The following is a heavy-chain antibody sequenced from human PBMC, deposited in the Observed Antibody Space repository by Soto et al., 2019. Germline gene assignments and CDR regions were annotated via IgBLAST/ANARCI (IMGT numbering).Heavy chain of an antibody. CDR2: IIPIFGTA. V-gene: IGHV1-69*01. J-gene: IGHJ5*02. D-gene: IGHD3-22*01. Sequence: QVQLVQSGAEVKKPGSSVKVSCKSSGGTFSPYTLAWVRQAPGQGLEWVGGIIPIFGTANYPQKFKGRVTITADESTSTAYMELSSLRSEDTAVYYCARSQDSSGYWNSCFDPWGQGTRVTVSS. CDR3: ARSQDSSGYWNSCFDP. CDR1: GGTFSPYT.